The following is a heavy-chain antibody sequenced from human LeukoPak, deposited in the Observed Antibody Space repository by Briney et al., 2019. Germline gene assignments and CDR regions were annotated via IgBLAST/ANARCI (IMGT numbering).Heavy chain of an antibody. CDR2: IYHSGST. D-gene: IGHD3-10*01. Sequence: PSETLSLTCAVSGGSISSGGYSWSWIRQPPGKGLEWIGYIYHSGSTYYNPSLKSRVTISVDRSKNQFSLKLSSVTAADTAVYYCARRGGYYGSGTPYCFDYWGQGTLVTVSS. V-gene: IGHV4-30-2*01. CDR3: ARRGGYYGSGTPYCFDY. CDR1: GGSISSGGYS. J-gene: IGHJ4*02.